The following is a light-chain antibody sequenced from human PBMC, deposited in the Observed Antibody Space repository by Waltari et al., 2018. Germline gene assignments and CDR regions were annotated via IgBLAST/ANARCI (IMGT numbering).Light chain of an antibody. V-gene: IGKV1-5*03. CDR2: KAS. Sequence: DIQLTQSPSTLSASVGHRVTITCRASQSVKNNLACYQQKPGKAPKVLIHKASSLESGVPSRFSGSGFGTEFTLTISSLQPDDFATYYCQEYDSLPVTFGGGTKVEIK. CDR1: QSVKNN. J-gene: IGKJ4*01. CDR3: QEYDSLPVT.